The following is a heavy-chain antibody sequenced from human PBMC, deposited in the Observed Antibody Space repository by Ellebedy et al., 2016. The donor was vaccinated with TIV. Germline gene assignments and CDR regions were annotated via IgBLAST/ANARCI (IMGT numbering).Heavy chain of an antibody. Sequence: ASVKVSCXASGYTFTSYAMHWVRQAPGQRLEWMGWINAGNGNTKYSQKFQGRVTMTEDTSTDTAYMELSSLRSEDTAVYYCATDLRGYDSSGYINFLDYWGQGTLVTVSS. J-gene: IGHJ4*02. CDR1: GYTFTSYA. V-gene: IGHV1-3*01. CDR2: INAGNGNT. D-gene: IGHD3-22*01. CDR3: ATDLRGYDSSGYINFLDY.